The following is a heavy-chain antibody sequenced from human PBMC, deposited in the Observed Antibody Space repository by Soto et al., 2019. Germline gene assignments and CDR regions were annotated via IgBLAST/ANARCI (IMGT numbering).Heavy chain of an antibody. V-gene: IGHV4-59*01. CDR1: GGSIRSYY. J-gene: IGHJ4*02. CDR3: ARRYGGNFDY. CDR2: IYYSGNT. Sequence: SETLSLTCSVSGGSIRSYYWSWIRQPPGKGLEWIGHIYYSGNTNYNPSLKSRVTISVDTSKNQFSLKLSSVTAADTAVYYCARRYGGNFDYWGQGTLVTVSS. D-gene: IGHD2-15*01.